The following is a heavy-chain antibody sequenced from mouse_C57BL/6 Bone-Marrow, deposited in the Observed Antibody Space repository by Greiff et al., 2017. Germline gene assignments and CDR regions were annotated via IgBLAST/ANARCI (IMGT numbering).Heavy chain of an antibody. CDR3: ARGLANWDRDYFDY. V-gene: IGHV1-26*01. J-gene: IGHJ2*01. CDR2: INPNNGGT. D-gene: IGHD4-1*01. Sequence: EVQLQQSGPELVKPGASVKISCKASGYTFTDYYMNWVKQSHGKSLEWIGDINPNNGGTSYNQKFKGKATLTVDKSSRTAYMELRSLTSEDSAVYYCARGLANWDRDYFDYWGQGTTLTVSS. CDR1: GYTFTDYY.